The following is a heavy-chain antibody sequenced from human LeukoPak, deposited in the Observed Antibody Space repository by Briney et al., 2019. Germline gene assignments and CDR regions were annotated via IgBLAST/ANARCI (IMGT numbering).Heavy chain of an antibody. CDR3: ARGWYSSGWYSGSDAFDI. CDR2: TYYRSKWYN. CDR1: GDSVSSNSAA. V-gene: IGHV6-1*01. Sequence: SQTLSLTCAISGDSVSSNSAAWNWIRQSPSRGLEWLGRTYYRSKWYNDYAVSVKSRITINPDTSKNQFSLQLNSVTPEDTAVYYCARGWYSSGWYSGSDAFDIWGQGTMVTVSS. D-gene: IGHD6-19*01. J-gene: IGHJ3*02.